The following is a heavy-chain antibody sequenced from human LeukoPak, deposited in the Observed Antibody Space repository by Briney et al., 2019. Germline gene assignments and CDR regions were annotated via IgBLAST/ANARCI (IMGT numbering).Heavy chain of an antibody. D-gene: IGHD3-22*01. J-gene: IGHJ4*02. CDR2: IYRGGST. CDR1: GFTVSSNY. V-gene: IGHV3-53*04. CDR3: ARESGLLGDY. Sequence: GGSLRLSCAASGFTVSSNYMSWVRQAPGKGLEWVSVIYRGGSTYYADSVKGRFTISRHNSKNTLYRQMNSLRAEDTAMYYCARESGLLGDYWGQGTLVTVSS.